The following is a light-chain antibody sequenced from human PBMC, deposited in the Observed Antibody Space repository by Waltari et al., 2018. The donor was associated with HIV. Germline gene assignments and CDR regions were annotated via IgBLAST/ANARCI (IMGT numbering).Light chain of an antibody. CDR2: LGA. J-gene: IGKJ2*01. CDR3: MQALQTPDT. CDR1: QSILHSNGYNY. Sequence: DIVMTQSPLSLPVTPGEPASISCRSSQSILHSNGYNYLDWYLQKPGQSPQLLIYLGANRASGVPDRFSGIGSGTDFTLKISRVEAEDVGVYYCMQALQTPDTFGQGTKLEIK. V-gene: IGKV2-28*01.